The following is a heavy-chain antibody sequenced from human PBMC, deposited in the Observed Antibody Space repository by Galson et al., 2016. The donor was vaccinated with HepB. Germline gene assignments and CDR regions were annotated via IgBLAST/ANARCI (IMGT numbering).Heavy chain of an antibody. CDR1: GLTFSSYA. CDR2: ISDSGSTS. D-gene: IGHD2-15*01. Sequence: SLRLSCAASGLTFSSYAMSWVRQAPGKGLEWVSGISDSGSTSYHTDSVKGRFTISRDSSKNTLYLQMNSLRAEDTAVYYCAKDRGLHHWFFDLWGRGTPVTVSS. J-gene: IGHJ2*01. V-gene: IGHV3-23*01. CDR3: AKDRGLHHWFFDL.